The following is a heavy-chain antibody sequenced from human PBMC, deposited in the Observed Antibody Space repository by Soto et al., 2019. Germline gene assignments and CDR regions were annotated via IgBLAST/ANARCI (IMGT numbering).Heavy chain of an antibody. J-gene: IGHJ3*01. CDR1: GFSFNNRA. Sequence: GGSLRLSCAASGFSFNNRAMTWVRQAPGKGLEWVSGISGSGSTTHYADSVKGRFTISRDNSKDTLYLQMNSLRPEDTAVYYCAKDRLMLTMVVVGAFDFWGLGTMVTVSS. D-gene: IGHD3-22*01. CDR3: AKDRLMLTMVVVGAFDF. V-gene: IGHV3-23*01. CDR2: ISGSGSTT.